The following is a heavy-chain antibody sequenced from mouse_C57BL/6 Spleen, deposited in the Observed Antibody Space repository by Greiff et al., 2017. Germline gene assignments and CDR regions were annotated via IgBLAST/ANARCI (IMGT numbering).Heavy chain of an antibody. CDR2: IYPGDGDT. CDR1: GYAFSSSW. V-gene: IGHV1-82*01. D-gene: IGHD1-1*01. J-gene: IGHJ2*01. Sequence: QVQLQQSGPELVKPGASVKISCKASGYAFSSSWMNWVKQRPGKGLEWIGRIYPGDGDTNYNGKFKGKATLTADKSSSTAYMQLSSLTSEDSAVYFCARELLRDYFDYWGQGTTLTVSS. CDR3: ARELLRDYFDY.